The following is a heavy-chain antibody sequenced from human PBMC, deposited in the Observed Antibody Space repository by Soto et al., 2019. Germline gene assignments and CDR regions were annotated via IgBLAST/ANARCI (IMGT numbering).Heavy chain of an antibody. CDR1: GFTFSSYG. J-gene: IGHJ4*02. Sequence: GGSLRLSCAASGFTFSSYGMHWVRQAPGKGLEWVAVISYDGSNKYYADSVKGRFTISRDNSKNTLYLQMNSLRAEDTAVYYCAKGLTGTRKWGQGTLVTVSS. V-gene: IGHV3-30*18. CDR2: ISYDGSNK. D-gene: IGHD1-7*01. CDR3: AKGLTGTRK.